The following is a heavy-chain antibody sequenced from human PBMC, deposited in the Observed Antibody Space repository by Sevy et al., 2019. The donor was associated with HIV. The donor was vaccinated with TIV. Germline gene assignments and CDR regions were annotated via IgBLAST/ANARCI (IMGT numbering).Heavy chain of an antibody. J-gene: IGHJ4*02. Sequence: ASVKVSCKASGGTLNNYGMNWVRQALGQGLEWMGGIIPSVGIASYAQKIKGRAAISADTSTSTLYLEVGRLRSDDTAMYFCASVRPCGGDCYFFDTWGQGTLVTVSS. D-gene: IGHD2-21*02. CDR1: GGTLNNYG. CDR3: ASVRPCGGDCYFFDT. V-gene: IGHV1-69*10. CDR2: IIPSVGIA.